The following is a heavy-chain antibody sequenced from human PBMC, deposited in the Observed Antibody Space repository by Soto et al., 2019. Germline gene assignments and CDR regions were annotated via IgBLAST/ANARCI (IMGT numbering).Heavy chain of an antibody. J-gene: IGHJ6*02. D-gene: IGHD4-4*01. CDR3: ARGENTVTTGYGMDV. CDR1: GGTFSSYA. Sequence: QVQLVQSGAEVKKPGPSVKVSCKASGGTFSSYAISWVRQAPGQGREWMGGISPIFGTANYAQKFQGRVTINADESTSTADMELSSMRSEDTAVYYWARGENTVTTGYGMDVWGQGTTVTVSS. CDR2: ISPIFGTA. V-gene: IGHV1-69*01.